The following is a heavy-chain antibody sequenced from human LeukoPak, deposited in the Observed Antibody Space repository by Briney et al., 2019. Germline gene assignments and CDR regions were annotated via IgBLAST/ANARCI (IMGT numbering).Heavy chain of an antibody. CDR2: ISYDGSNK. D-gene: IGHD2-2*01. CDR3: AREGFYPTSCSSTRCRGDYYYMDV. Sequence: PGGSLRLSCAASGFTFNSYAMHWVRQAPGRGLEWVAVISYDGSNKYYADSVKGRFTISRDNSKNTLYLQMNSLRAEDTAVYYCAREGFYPTSCSSTRCRGDYYYMDVWGKGTTVTVSS. V-gene: IGHV3-30-3*01. CDR1: GFTFNSYA. J-gene: IGHJ6*03.